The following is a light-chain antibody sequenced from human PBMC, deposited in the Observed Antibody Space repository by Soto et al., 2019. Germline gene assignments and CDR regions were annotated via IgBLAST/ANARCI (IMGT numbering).Light chain of an antibody. CDR3: CSYTPNNTWV. CDR2: EVS. J-gene: IGLJ3*02. Sequence: QSALTQPASVSGSPGQSITISCTGTNSDVGGYNYVSWYQQHPGKAPKLIIYEVSDRPSGISTRFSASKSGNTASLTISGLQPEDEAHYYCCSYTPNNTWVFGGGTKLTVL. CDR1: NSDVGGYNY. V-gene: IGLV2-14*01.